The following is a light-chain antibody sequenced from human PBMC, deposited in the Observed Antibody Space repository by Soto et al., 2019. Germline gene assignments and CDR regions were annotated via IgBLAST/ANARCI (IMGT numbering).Light chain of an antibody. J-gene: IGLJ2*01. CDR3: MSYTSSRTLV. Sequence: QSALTQPASVSGSPGQSITVSCTGTRSDVGAYNFVSWYQHHPGKAPRLMIFEISNRPSGVSNRFSGSRSGNTASLTISGLQAEDESDYYCMSYTSSRTLVFGGGTKVTVL. CDR2: EIS. V-gene: IGLV2-14*01. CDR1: RSDVGAYNF.